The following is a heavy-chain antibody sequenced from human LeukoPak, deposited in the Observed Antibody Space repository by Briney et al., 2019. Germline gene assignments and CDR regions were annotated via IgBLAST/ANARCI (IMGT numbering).Heavy chain of an antibody. Sequence: AESLLISCKGSGCSFTSDWIGWGSQMPGKGLEWMVIIYPGDSDTRYSPSFQGQVTISADKSISTAYLQWSSLQASDTAMYYCAISPGRYSSSWSPRGAFDIWGQGTMVTVSS. D-gene: IGHD6-13*01. V-gene: IGHV5-51*01. CDR3: AISPGRYSSSWSPRGAFDI. CDR1: GCSFTSDW. J-gene: IGHJ3*02. CDR2: IYPGDSDT.